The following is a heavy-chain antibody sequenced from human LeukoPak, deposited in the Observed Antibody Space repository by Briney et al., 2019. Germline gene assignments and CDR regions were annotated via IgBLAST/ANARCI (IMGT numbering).Heavy chain of an antibody. J-gene: IGHJ6*03. D-gene: IGHD3-9*01. CDR3: ARDLTKEYYYYYYMDV. Sequence: ASVKVSCKASGYTFTGYYMHWVRQAPGEGLEWMGWINPNSGGTNYAQQFQGRVTMTRDTSISTAYMELSRLRSDDTAVYYCARDLTKEYYYYYYMDVWGKGTTVTVSS. CDR1: GYTFTGYY. CDR2: INPNSGGT. V-gene: IGHV1-2*02.